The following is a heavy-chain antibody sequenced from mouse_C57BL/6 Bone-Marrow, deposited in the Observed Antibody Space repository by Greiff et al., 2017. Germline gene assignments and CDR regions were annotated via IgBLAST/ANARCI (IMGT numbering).Heavy chain of an antibody. CDR1: GYTFTSYG. V-gene: IGHV1-81*01. Sequence: QVQLQQSGAELARPGASVKLSCTASGYTFTSYGISWVKQRTGQGLEWIGEIYPRSGNTYYNEKFKGKATLTADKSSSTAYMELRSLTSEDSAVYFCATAQASFAYWGQGTLVTVSA. CDR2: IYPRSGNT. CDR3: ATAQASFAY. D-gene: IGHD3-2*02. J-gene: IGHJ3*01.